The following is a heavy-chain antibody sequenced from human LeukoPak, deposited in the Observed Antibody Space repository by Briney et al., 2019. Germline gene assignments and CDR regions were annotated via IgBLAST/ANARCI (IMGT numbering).Heavy chain of an antibody. J-gene: IGHJ3*02. CDR1: GYTFTDYY. D-gene: IGHD5-24*01. CDR3: ARVRRDGYNWGAFDI. CDR2: INPNSGGT. Sequence: ASVKVSCKASGYTFTDYYIHWVRQAPGQGLEWMGWINPNSGGTNYAQKFQGRVTMTRDTSISTAYMELSRLRSDDTAVYYCARVRRDGYNWGAFDIWGQGTMVTVSS. V-gene: IGHV1-2*02.